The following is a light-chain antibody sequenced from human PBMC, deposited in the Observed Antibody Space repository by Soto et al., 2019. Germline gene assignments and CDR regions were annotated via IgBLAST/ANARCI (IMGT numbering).Light chain of an antibody. CDR3: QHYVSPPIN. Sequence: EIVLTQSPGTLSLSPGERATLSCSASQSVTSNYLAWYQQKPGQAPRLLVYGASSRATGISDRFSGSGSGTDFTLTISRLEPEDFAVYYCQHYVSPPINFGQGTRLEIK. CDR1: QSVTSNY. V-gene: IGKV3-20*01. CDR2: GAS. J-gene: IGKJ5*01.